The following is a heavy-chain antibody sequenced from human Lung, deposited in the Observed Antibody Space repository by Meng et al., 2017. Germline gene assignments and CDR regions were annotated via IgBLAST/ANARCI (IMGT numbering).Heavy chain of an antibody. D-gene: IGHD2-21*01. CDR2: IYHSGST. CDR3: TKNDFYCLGY. Sequence: SGPGRVMPSGVLSLTCAVSGGSISSDNWGSWVRQPPGKGLEWIGEIYHSGSTNYNPSLKSRITISVDKPKNQFSLTLSSVTAADTAVYYCTKNDFYCLGYWGQGTLVTVSS. V-gene: IGHV4-4*02. CDR1: GGSISSDNW. J-gene: IGHJ4*02.